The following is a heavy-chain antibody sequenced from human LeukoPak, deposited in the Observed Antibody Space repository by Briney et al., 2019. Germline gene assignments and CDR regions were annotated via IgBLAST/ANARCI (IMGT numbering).Heavy chain of an antibody. Sequence: PGGSLRLSCAASGFTFSSYGMSWVRQAPGKGLEWVSVIYSGGGTYYADSVKGRFTISRDKSKNTLYLQMNSLRAEDTALYYCAKDITGYPRYYFDYWGQGTLVTVSS. J-gene: IGHJ4*02. CDR2: IYSGGGT. CDR1: GFTFSSYG. D-gene: IGHD3-9*01. V-gene: IGHV3-23*03. CDR3: AKDITGYPRYYFDY.